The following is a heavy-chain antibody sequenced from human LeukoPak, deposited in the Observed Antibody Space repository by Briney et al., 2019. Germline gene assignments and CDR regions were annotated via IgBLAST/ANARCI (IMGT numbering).Heavy chain of an antibody. CDR1: GFTFSSYA. CDR2: ISGSGGST. J-gene: IGHJ3*02. Sequence: GSLRLSCAASGFTFSSYAMSWVRQAPGKGLEWVSAISGSGGSTYYADSVKGRFTISRDNSKNTLYLQMNSLRAEDTAVYYCAKSGGGTYYYGSGSYAVAFDIWGQGTMVTVSS. D-gene: IGHD3-10*01. V-gene: IGHV3-23*01. CDR3: AKSGGGTYYYGSGSYAVAFDI.